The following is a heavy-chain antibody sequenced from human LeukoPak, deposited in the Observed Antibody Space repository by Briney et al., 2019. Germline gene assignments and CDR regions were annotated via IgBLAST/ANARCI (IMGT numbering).Heavy chain of an antibody. J-gene: IGHJ4*02. D-gene: IGHD1-14*01. CDR2: MNPNSGNT. Sequence: GASVKVSCKASGYTFTSYDINWVRQATGQGLEWMGWMNPNSGNTGYAQKFQGRVTMTRNTSISTAYMELSSLRSEDTAVYYCAQSPSRAGSEPFDYWGQGTLVTVSS. CDR3: AQSPSRAGSEPFDY. V-gene: IGHV1-8*01. CDR1: GYTFTSYD.